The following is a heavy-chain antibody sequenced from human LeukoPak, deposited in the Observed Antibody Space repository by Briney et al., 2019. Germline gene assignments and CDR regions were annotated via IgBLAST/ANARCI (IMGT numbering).Heavy chain of an antibody. D-gene: IGHD6-19*01. CDR2: IRYDGSNK. CDR1: GFTFSSYG. J-gene: IGHJ4*02. V-gene: IGHV3-30*02. Sequence: GGSLRLSCAASGFTFSSYGMHWVRQAPGKGLEWVTFIRYDGSNKYYADSVKGRFTISRDNSKNTLYLQMNSLRAEDTAVYYCARGLDTCFDYWGQGTLVTVSS. CDR3: ARGLDTCFDY.